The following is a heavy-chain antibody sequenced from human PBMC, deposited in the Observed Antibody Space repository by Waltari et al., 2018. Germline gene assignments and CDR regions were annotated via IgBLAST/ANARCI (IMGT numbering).Heavy chain of an antibody. CDR2: VSDSGVSS. V-gene: IGHV3-23*01. D-gene: IGHD3-10*01. J-gene: IGHJ4*02. Sequence: EVQLLESGGGLVQPGGSLRLSCAASGFSFSNYAMSWVRQVPGKGLEWVSAVSDSGVSSYYADSVKGRFTISRDNSKNMLYLQMKYLSAEDTALYYCAKDLLPTGVFDYWGQGALVTVSS. CDR3: AKDLLPTGVFDY. CDR1: GFSFSNYA.